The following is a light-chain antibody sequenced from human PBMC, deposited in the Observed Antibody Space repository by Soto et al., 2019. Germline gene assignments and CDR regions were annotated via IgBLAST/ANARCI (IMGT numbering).Light chain of an antibody. J-gene: IGLJ1*01. V-gene: IGLV2-14*01. CDR3: SSYRSSRSLV. CDR2: DVS. CDR1: SSDVGGYNY. Sequence: QSALTQPASVSGSPGQSITISCTGTSSDVGGYNYVSWYQQYPGKAHKLLNYDVSDRPSGVSNSFSGSKSVNTASLTISGLQAEDEADYYCSSYRSSRSLVFGTGTKVTVL.